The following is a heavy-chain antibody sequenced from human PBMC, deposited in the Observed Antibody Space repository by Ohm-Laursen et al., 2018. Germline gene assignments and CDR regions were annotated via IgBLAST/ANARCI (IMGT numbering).Heavy chain of an antibody. V-gene: IGHV1-46*01. CDR2: INPRDATK. Sequence: GASVKVSCKASGYTFINYYIQWVRQAPGQGLEWMGIINPRDATKAYTQNFQGRVTMTRDTSTSTVYMELSNLRSEDTAVFYCARSFGGDAGGGDYWGQGTLVTVSS. CDR1: GYTFINYY. J-gene: IGHJ4*02. D-gene: IGHD2-21*02. CDR3: ARSFGGDAGGGDY.